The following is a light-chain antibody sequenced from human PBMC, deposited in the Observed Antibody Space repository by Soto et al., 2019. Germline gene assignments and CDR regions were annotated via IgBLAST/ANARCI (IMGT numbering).Light chain of an antibody. CDR2: WAS. J-gene: IGKJ2*03. Sequence: DIVMTQSPDSLAVSLGERATINCKSSQSVLYSSNNKNYLAWYQQKPGQPPKLLIYWASTRESGVPDRFSGSGSGKDFTLTVSSLQAEDVAVYYCQEYYSTPPFGFGQGTKLEIK. CDR1: QSVLYSSNNKNY. V-gene: IGKV4-1*01. CDR3: QEYYSTPPFG.